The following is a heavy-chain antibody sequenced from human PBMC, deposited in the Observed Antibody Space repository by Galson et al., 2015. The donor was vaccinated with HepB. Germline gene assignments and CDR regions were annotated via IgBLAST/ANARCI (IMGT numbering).Heavy chain of an antibody. J-gene: IGHJ6*02. Sequence: SVKVSCKASGYAFTGYYLHWVRQAPGQGLEWMGIINPNGGSTSYAQKLQGRVTLTRDTSTSTVYMELSSLRSEDTAMYYCARVSGSTGAYYYYGMDVWGRGTTVTVSS. V-gene: IGHV1-46*04. CDR3: ARVSGSTGAYYYYGMDV. CDR2: INPNGGST. CDR1: GYAFTGYY. D-gene: IGHD1-26*01.